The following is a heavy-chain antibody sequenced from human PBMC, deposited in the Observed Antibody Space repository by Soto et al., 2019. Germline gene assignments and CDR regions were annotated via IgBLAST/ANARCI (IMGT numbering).Heavy chain of an antibody. J-gene: IGHJ4*02. D-gene: IGHD6-19*01. CDR1: GYSVSTYSAA. Sequence: QVQLQQSGPGLVKPSQTLSLTCAVSGYSVSTYSAAWTWIRQSPSRGLEWLGRTYYKSTWYNDYAEFVSSRIRINPDTSKNQFSLQLKSVTPDDTAVYSCARAWGSGWYLDYWGQGILVTVSS. CDR3: ARAWGSGWYLDY. CDR2: TYYKSTWYN. V-gene: IGHV6-1*01.